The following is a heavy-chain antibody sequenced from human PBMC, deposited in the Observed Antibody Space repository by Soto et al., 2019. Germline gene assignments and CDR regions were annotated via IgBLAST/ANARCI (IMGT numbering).Heavy chain of an antibody. CDR2: IIPIFGTA. CDR3: ARARLATAMVLRYYGMDV. V-gene: IGHV1-69*13. D-gene: IGHD5-18*01. CDR1: GGTFSSYA. Sequence: SVKVSCKASGGTFSSYAISWVRQAPGQGLEWMGGIIPIFGTANYAQKFQGRVTITADESTSTAYMELSSLRSEDTAVYYCARARLATAMVLRYYGMDVWGQGTTVTVSS. J-gene: IGHJ6*02.